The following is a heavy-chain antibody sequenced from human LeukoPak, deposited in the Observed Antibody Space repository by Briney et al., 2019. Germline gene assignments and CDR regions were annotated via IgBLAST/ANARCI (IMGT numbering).Heavy chain of an antibody. J-gene: IGHJ4*02. CDR1: GYTFTGYY. D-gene: IGHD5/OR15-5a*01. CDR3: ARALYDSAVYFDY. Sequence: GASVKVSCKASGYTFTGYYMHWVRQAPGQGLEWMGWINPNSGGTNYAQKFQGGVTMTRDTSISTAYMELSRLRSDDTAVYYCARALYDSAVYFDYWGQGTLVTVSS. CDR2: INPNSGGT. V-gene: IGHV1-2*02.